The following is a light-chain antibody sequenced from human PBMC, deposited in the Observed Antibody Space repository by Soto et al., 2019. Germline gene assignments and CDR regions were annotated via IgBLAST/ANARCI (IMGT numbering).Light chain of an antibody. CDR2: WAS. Sequence: DIVMTQSPDSLAVSLGERATINCKSSQSVLYSSNNKNYLAWYQKKPGQPPKLLMYWASTRESGVPDRFSGSGSGTDFTLTISSLQAEDVAVYYCQLYYSTPWTFGQGTKVEIK. CDR1: QSVLYSSNNKNY. J-gene: IGKJ1*01. V-gene: IGKV4-1*01. CDR3: QLYYSTPWT.